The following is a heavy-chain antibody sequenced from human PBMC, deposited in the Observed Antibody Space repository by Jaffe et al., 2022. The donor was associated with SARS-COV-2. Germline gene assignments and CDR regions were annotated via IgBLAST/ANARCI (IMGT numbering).Heavy chain of an antibody. J-gene: IGHJ4*02. CDR2: IYWDDDK. D-gene: IGHD3-16*01. Sequence: QITLKESGPTLVKPTQTLTLTCTFSGFSLSTSGVGVGWIRQPPGKALEWLALIYWDDDKRYSPSLKSRLTITKDTSKNQVVLTMTNMDPVDTATYYCAQLITFGGGPGFDYWGQGTLVTVSS. V-gene: IGHV2-5*02. CDR1: GFSLSTSGVG. CDR3: AQLITFGGGPGFDY.